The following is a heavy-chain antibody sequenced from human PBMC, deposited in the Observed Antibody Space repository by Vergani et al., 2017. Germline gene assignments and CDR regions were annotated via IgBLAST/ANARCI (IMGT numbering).Heavy chain of an antibody. CDR2: IYSGGST. J-gene: IGHJ5*02. Sequence: EVQLLESGGGLVQPGGSLRLSCAASGFTFSSYAMSWVRQAPGKGLEWVSVIYSGGSTYYADSVKGRFTISRDNSKNTLYLQMNSLRAEDTAVYYCAKNAVGASNWFDPWGQGTLVTVSS. D-gene: IGHD1-26*01. CDR3: AKNAVGASNWFDP. CDR1: GFTFSSYA. V-gene: IGHV3-66*02.